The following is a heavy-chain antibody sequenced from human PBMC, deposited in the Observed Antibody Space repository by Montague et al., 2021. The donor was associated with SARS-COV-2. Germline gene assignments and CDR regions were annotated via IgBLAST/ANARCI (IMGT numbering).Heavy chain of an antibody. CDR3: ARMRIAAAGSPFDI. V-gene: IGHV2-70*11. D-gene: IGHD6-13*01. Sequence: PALVKPTKTLTLTCTFSGFSLSTSGMCVSWIRQPPGKALEWLARXDWDDDKYYSTSLKTRLTISKDTSKNQVVLTMTNMDPVDTATYYCARMRIAAAGSPFDIWGQGTMVTVSS. CDR2: XDWDDDK. J-gene: IGHJ3*02. CDR1: GFSLSTSGMC.